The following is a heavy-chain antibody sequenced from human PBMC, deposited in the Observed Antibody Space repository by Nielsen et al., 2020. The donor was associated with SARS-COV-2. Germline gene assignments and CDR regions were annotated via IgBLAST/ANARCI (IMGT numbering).Heavy chain of an antibody. V-gene: IGHV1-3*01. CDR2: INVGNGNT. J-gene: IGHJ4*02. CDR1: GYSFTSYA. D-gene: IGHD6-19*01. CDR3: ARITPSSGWDY. Sequence: ASVKVSCKASGYSFTSYAMHWVWQAPGQRLEWMGWINVGNGNTKYSQKFQGRVTMTRDTSAYTAYMELSSLSSEDTAVYYCARITPSSGWDYWGQGTLVTVSS.